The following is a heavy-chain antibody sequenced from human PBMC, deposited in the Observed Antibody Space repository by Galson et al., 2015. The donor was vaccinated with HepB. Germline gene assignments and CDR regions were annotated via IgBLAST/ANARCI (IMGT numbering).Heavy chain of an antibody. J-gene: IGHJ6*02. D-gene: IGHD3-3*01. CDR2: ISYDGSNK. CDR1: GFTFSSYG. V-gene: IGHV3-30*18. CDR3: AKARVNFWSGYYVSPPCMDV. Sequence: SLRLSCAASGFTFSSYGMHWVRQAPGQGLEWVAVISYDGSNKYYADSVKGRFTISRDNSKNTLYLQMNSLRAEDTAVYYCAKARVNFWSGYYVSPPCMDVWGQGTTVTVSS.